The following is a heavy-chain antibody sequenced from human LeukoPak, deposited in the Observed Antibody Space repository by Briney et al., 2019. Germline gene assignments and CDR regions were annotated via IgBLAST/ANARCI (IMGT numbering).Heavy chain of an antibody. J-gene: IGHJ3*02. CDR3: ARPHSPTYYYVSSGYYSAAFDI. CDR2: IYPGDSDT. Sequence: GESLKISCKGSGYSFTNYWIGWVRQMPGKGLEWMGIIYPGDSDTRYSPSFQGQVTISADKSISTAYLQWSSLKASDTAMYYCARPHSPTYYYVSSGYYSAAFDIWGQGTMVTVSS. CDR1: GYSFTNYW. V-gene: IGHV5-51*01. D-gene: IGHD3-22*01.